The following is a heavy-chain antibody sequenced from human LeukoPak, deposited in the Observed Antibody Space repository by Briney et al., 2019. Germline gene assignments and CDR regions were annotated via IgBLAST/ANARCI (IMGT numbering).Heavy chain of an antibody. D-gene: IGHD3-22*01. CDR2: ISSSSSYI. J-gene: IGHJ4*02. CDR1: GFTFSSYS. V-gene: IGHV3-21*01. CDR3: ARDLTYYYDSSGYYIDY. Sequence: GGSLRLSCAASGFTFSSYSMNWVRQAPGKGLEWVSSISSSSSYIYYADSVKGRFTISRDNAKNSLYLQMNSLRAEDTAVYYCARDLTYYYDSSGYYIDYWGQGALVTVSS.